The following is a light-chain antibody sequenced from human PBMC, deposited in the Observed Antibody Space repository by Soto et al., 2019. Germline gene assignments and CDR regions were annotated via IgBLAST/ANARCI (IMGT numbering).Light chain of an antibody. CDR1: QDIGIY. CDR2: TAS. J-gene: IGKJ1*01. Sequence: DIQMTQSPSSLSASVGDRVTITCRASQDIGIYLSWYQQKSGGVPRLLIYTASTLQSGVPSRFSGSRSGTDFTLTISSLQPEDAATYFCQKNVGAPPTFGQGTKVDIK. V-gene: IGKV1-27*01. CDR3: QKNVGAPPT.